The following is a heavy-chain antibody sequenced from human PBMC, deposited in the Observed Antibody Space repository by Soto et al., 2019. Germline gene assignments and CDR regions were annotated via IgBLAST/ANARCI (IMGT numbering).Heavy chain of an antibody. Sequence: QGQLQQSDPGLVKPSQTISLTCAISGDSVSSDITSWNWIRQSPSRGLEWLGRTYYRSKSSHDYAASEKSRMTIKPDTSKNQFSLALNSMTHEDTAVYYCARGTALEVWGQGTVVTVS. CDR3: ARGTALEV. D-gene: IGHD2-21*02. CDR1: GDSVSSDITS. J-gene: IGHJ3*01. CDR2: TYYRSKSSH. V-gene: IGHV6-1*01.